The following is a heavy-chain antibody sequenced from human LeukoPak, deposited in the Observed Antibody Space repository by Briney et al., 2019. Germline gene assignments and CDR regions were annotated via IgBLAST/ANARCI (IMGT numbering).Heavy chain of an antibody. CDR2: IKQDGSEK. CDR3: ARLVYSSSWYYFDY. D-gene: IGHD6-13*01. Sequence: GGPLRLSCAASGFTFSSYWMSWVRQAPGKGLEWVANIKQDGSEKYYVDSVKGRFTISRDNAKNSLYLQMNSLRAEDTAVYYCARLVYSSSWYYFDYWGQGTLVTVSS. V-gene: IGHV3-7*01. CDR1: GFTFSSYW. J-gene: IGHJ4*02.